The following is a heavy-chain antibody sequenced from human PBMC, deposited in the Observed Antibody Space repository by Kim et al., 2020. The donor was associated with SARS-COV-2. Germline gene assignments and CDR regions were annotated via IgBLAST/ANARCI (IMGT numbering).Heavy chain of an antibody. CDR2: IYYSGST. Sequence: SETLSLTCTVSGGSISSGGYYWSWIRQHPGKGLEWIGYIYYSGSTYYNPSLKSRVTISVDTSKNQFSLKLSSVTAADTAVYYCARAGTFKYSSGWSSFDYWGQGTLVTVSS. D-gene: IGHD6-19*01. CDR3: ARAGTFKYSSGWSSFDY. CDR1: GGSISSGGYY. V-gene: IGHV4-31*03. J-gene: IGHJ4*02.